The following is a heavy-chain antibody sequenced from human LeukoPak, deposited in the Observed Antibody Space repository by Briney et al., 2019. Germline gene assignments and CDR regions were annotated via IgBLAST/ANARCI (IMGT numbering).Heavy chain of an antibody. CDR3: ARNSGTAAAGTSDY. V-gene: IGHV1-8*01. CDR1: GYTFTSYD. CDR2: MNPNSGNT. Sequence: ASVKVSCKASGYTFTSYDINWVRQATGQGLEWMGWMNPNSGNTGYAQKFQGRVTMTRNTSISTAYMELSSLRSEDTAVYYCARNSGTAAAGTSDYWGQGTLVTVSS. J-gene: IGHJ4*02. D-gene: IGHD6-13*01.